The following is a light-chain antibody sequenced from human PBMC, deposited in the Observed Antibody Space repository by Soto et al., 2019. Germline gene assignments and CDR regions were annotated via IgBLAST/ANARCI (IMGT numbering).Light chain of an antibody. J-gene: IGKJ4*01. CDR3: QQYDNWPLT. V-gene: IGKV3-15*01. CDR2: GAS. Sequence: EILVTQSPATLSVSPGERATLSCRASQSVSSNLAWYMQRPGQAPRLLIYGASTRATGIPARFSGSGSGTEFTLTISSLQSEDCVLYYCQQYDNWPLTFGGGTKVEI. CDR1: QSVSSN.